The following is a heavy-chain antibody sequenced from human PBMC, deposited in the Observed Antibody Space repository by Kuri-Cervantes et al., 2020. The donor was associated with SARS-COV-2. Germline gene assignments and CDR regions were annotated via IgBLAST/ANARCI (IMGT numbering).Heavy chain of an antibody. Sequence: GESLKISCAASGFTFSSYAMSWVRQAPGKGLEWVSGISGSGGSTYSADSVKGRLTISRDNSKNTLYLQMNSLRAEDTAVYYCARDPLVTIFGVVLLSYYFDYWGQGTLVTVSS. CDR1: GFTFSSYA. J-gene: IGHJ4*02. V-gene: IGHV3-23*01. D-gene: IGHD3-3*01. CDR3: ARDPLVTIFGVVLLSYYFDY. CDR2: ISGSGGST.